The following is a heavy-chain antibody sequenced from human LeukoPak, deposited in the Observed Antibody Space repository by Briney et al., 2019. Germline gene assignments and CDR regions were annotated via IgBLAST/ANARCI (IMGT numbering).Heavy chain of an antibody. CDR2: ISGSGGST. Sequence: GGSLRLSCAASGFTFSSYAMSWVRQAPGKGLEWVSAISGSGGSTYYADSVKGRFTISRDNSKNTLYLQMNSLRAEDTAVYYCAKDPFIAARPRGWFDPWGQGTLVTVSS. CDR1: GFTFSSYA. D-gene: IGHD6-6*01. V-gene: IGHV3-23*01. CDR3: AKDPFIAARPRGWFDP. J-gene: IGHJ5*02.